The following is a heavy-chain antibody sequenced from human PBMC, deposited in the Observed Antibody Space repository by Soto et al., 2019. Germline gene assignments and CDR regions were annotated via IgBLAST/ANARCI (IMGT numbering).Heavy chain of an antibody. Sequence: PSETLCLTWTVSGGSISNYDGSWIRQPPGKGLEWIGYIYYSGSTNYNPSLKSRVTISVDTSKNQFSLKLSSVTAADTAVYYCARERPTLWFGELSWFDPWGQGTLVTVSS. CDR1: GGSISNYD. CDR3: ARERPTLWFGELSWFDP. J-gene: IGHJ5*02. CDR2: IYYSGST. D-gene: IGHD3-10*01. V-gene: IGHV4-59*01.